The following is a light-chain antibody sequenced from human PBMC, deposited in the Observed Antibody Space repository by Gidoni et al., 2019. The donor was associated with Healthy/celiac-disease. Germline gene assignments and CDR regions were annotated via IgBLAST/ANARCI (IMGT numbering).Light chain of an antibody. CDR3: QQRSNWPPIT. CDR1: QSVSSY. Sequence: EIVLTQSPATLALSQGERATLSCRASQSVSSYLSWSQQIPGQSPRLLIYVASNRATGIPARFSGSGSGTDFTLTLSRLEPDDFAVYYCQQRSNWPPITFGQGTRLEIK. CDR2: VAS. J-gene: IGKJ5*01. V-gene: IGKV3-11*01.